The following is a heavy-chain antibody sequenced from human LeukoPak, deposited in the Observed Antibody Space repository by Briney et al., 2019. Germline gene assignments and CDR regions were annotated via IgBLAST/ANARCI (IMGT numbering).Heavy chain of an antibody. J-gene: IGHJ4*02. CDR2: ISYDGSNK. CDR1: RFTFSSYA. CDR3: ARARGLAAPPGY. V-gene: IGHV3-30-3*01. D-gene: IGHD6-13*01. Sequence: GGPLRLSCAASRFTFSSYAMHWVRQAPGKGLEWVAVISYDGSNKYYADSVKGRFTISRDNSKNTLYLQMNSLRAEDTAVYYCARARGLAAPPGYWGQGTLVTVSS.